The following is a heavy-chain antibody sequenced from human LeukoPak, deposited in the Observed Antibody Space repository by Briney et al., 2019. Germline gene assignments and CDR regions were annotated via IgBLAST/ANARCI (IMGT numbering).Heavy chain of an antibody. D-gene: IGHD3-22*01. CDR2: IIPIFGTA. Sequence: SVRVSCKASVGTFSSYAISWVRQAPGQGLEWMGGIIPIFGTANYAQKFQGRVTITTDESTSTAYMELSSLRSEDTAVYYCARGDSSRYPIDYWGQGTLVTVSS. CDR3: ARGDSSRYPIDY. CDR1: VGTFSSYA. J-gene: IGHJ4*02. V-gene: IGHV1-69*05.